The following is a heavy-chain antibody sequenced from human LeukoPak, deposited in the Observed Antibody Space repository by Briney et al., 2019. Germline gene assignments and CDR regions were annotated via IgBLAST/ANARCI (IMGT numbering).Heavy chain of an antibody. J-gene: IGHJ6*02. D-gene: IGHD6-13*01. CDR1: GFTFSSYA. CDR2: ISYDGSNK. CDR3: AREGSSSWYQPLYYYYGMDV. V-gene: IGHV3-30-3*01. Sequence: GGSLRLSCAASGFTFSSYAMHWVRQAPGKGLEWVAVISYDGSNKYYADSVKGRFTISRDNSKNTLYLQMNSLRAEDTAVYYCAREGSSSWYQPLYYYYGMDVWGQGTTVTVSS.